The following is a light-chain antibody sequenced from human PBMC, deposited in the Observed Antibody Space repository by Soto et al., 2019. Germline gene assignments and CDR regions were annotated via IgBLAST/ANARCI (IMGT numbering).Light chain of an antibody. Sequence: DIQMTQSPSSQSASVGDRVTITCQASQDISNYVNWYQQKPGKAPKLLIYEASNLETGVPSRFSGSASGTDFTITISILQPEDMATYYCQQYDNLPITFGQGTRLDIK. CDR2: EAS. CDR1: QDISNY. J-gene: IGKJ5*01. V-gene: IGKV1-33*01. CDR3: QQYDNLPIT.